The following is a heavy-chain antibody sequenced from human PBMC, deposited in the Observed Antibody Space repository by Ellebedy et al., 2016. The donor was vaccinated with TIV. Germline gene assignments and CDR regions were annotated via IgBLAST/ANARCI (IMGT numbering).Heavy chain of an antibody. D-gene: IGHD3-22*01. J-gene: IGHJ4*02. Sequence: AASVKVSCKASGYSFTGYYIHWVRQAPGQGLEWMGWINPDRGDTKYPQSFQVRFSMTRDTSSSTAYMELSGLTSDDPAIYYCAKDRFPYYDSSGTTGYFDCWGQGTLVTVSS. CDR1: GYSFTGYY. V-gene: IGHV1-2*02. CDR2: INPDRGDT. CDR3: AKDRFPYYDSSGTTGYFDC.